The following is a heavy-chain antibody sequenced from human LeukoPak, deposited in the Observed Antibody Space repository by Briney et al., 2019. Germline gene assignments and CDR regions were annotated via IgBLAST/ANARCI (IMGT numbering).Heavy chain of an antibody. CDR1: GYTFTGYY. J-gene: IGHJ4*02. D-gene: IGHD6-13*01. Sequence: ASVKVSCKASGYTFTGYYMHWVRQAPGQGHEWMGWINPNSGGTNYAQKFQGRVTMTRDTSISTAYMELSRLRSDDTAVYYCARARIAAAGGGFDYWGQGTLVTVSS. CDR3: ARARIAAAGGGFDY. V-gene: IGHV1-2*02. CDR2: INPNSGGT.